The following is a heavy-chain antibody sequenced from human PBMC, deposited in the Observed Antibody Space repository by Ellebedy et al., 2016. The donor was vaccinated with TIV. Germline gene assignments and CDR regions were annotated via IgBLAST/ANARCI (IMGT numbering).Heavy chain of an antibody. V-gene: IGHV3-21*01. CDR2: ISSSSSYI. CDR3: ARGYSTLQQPGGMDV. D-gene: IGHD4-11*01. CDR1: GFTFSSYS. Sequence: GESLKISXAASGFTFSSYSMNWVRQAPGKGLEWVSSISSSSSYIYYADSVKGRFTISRDNAKNSLYLQMNSLRAEDTAVYYCARGYSTLQQPGGMDVWGQGTTVTVSS. J-gene: IGHJ6*02.